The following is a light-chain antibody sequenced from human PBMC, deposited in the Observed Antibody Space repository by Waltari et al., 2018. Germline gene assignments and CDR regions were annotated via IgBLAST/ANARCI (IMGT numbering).Light chain of an antibody. CDR1: SSHVGDYNL. CDR2: EVS. Sequence: QSALTQPASVSASPGQSITISCNGTSSHVGDYNLGPWYQQHPAKAPKLLIFEVSKRPTGVSNRFSASKSGNTASMTISGLQAEDEATYHCCSYAGTNTWVFGGGTKVTVL. CDR3: CSYAGTNTWV. J-gene: IGLJ2*01. V-gene: IGLV2-23*02.